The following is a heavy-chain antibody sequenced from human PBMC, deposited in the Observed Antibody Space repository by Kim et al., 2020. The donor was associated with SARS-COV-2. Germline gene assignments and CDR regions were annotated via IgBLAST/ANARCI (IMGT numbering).Heavy chain of an antibody. Sequence: AQKFQGRVTITRDTSTSTVYMELSSLRSEDTAVYYCARAKAYSGWYGIDYWGQGTLVTVSS. J-gene: IGHJ4*02. D-gene: IGHD6-19*01. CDR3: ARAKAYSGWYGIDY. V-gene: IGHV1-46*01.